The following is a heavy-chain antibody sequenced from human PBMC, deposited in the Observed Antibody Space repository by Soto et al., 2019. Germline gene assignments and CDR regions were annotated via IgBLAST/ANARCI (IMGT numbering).Heavy chain of an antibody. CDR3: VTVDHADS. Sequence: GECLKISCAASGITTSTYWMGWFRQAPGRGLEWVATIKQDGTEKYYMDSLKGRFTISRDNAINSLYLQMSSLRAEDTAVYFCVTVDHADSWGQGTLVTVSS. CDR1: GITTSTYW. J-gene: IGHJ4*02. D-gene: IGHD5-12*01. V-gene: IGHV3-7*03. CDR2: IKQDGTEK.